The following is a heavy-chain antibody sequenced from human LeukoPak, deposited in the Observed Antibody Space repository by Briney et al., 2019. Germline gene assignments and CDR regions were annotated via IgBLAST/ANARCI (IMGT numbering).Heavy chain of an antibody. D-gene: IGHD2-2*01. CDR1: GYSFTSYW. CDR2: IYPGDSDT. Sequence: GESLKISCKGSGYSFTSYWIGWVRQMPGKGLEWMGIIYPGDSDTRYSPSFQGQVTISANKSISTAYLQWSSLKASDTAMYYCARSGSPWAGGNIVVVPAAPYYYYYGMDVWGQGTTVTVSS. CDR3: ARSGSPWAGGNIVVVPAAPYYYYYGMDV. V-gene: IGHV5-51*01. J-gene: IGHJ6*02.